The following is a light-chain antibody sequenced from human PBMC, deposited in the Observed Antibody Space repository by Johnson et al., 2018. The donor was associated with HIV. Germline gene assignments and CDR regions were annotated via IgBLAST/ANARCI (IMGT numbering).Light chain of an antibody. CDR3: GTWDTSLSTGGA. Sequence: QSVLTQPPSVSAAPGQKVTISCSGSSSNIGNNYVSWYRQLPGTAPKLLIYKNNQRPSGIPDRFSGSKSGTSATLGITGLQTGDEADYYCGTWDTSLSTGGAFGTGTKVTVL. V-gene: IGLV1-51*02. CDR1: SSNIGNNY. CDR2: KNN. J-gene: IGLJ1*01.